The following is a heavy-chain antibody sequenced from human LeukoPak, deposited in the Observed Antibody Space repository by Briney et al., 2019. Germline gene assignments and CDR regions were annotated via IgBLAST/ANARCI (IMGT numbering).Heavy chain of an antibody. D-gene: IGHD5-12*01. V-gene: IGHV3-23*01. CDR3: AKDLDIVATITGN. CDR1: GFTFSSYA. J-gene: IGHJ4*01. CDR2: VSGSGGST. Sequence: GGSLRLSCAASGFTFSSYAMSWVRQAPGKGLEWVSGVSGSGGSTYYADSVKGRFTISRDNSKNTLYLQMNSLRAEDTAVYYCAKDLDIVATITGNWGHGTLVTVSS.